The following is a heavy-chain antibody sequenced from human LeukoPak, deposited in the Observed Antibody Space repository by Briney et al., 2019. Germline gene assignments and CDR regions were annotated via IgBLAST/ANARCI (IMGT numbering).Heavy chain of an antibody. CDR3: ARAIYYYDSSGYTRLYYFDY. CDR1: GGTFSSYA. CDR2: IIPILGIA. V-gene: IGHV1-69*04. J-gene: IGHJ4*02. D-gene: IGHD3-22*01. Sequence: SVKVSCKASGGTFSSYAISWVRQAPGQGLEWMGRIIPILGIANYAQKFQGRVTITADKSTSTAYMELSSLRSEDTAVYYCARAIYYYDSSGYTRLYYFDYWGQGTLVTVSS.